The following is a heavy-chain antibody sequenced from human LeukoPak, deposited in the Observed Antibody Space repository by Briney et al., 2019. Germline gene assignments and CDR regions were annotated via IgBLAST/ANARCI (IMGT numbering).Heavy chain of an antibody. Sequence: GGSLRLSCAASGFTFSSYAMSWVRQAPGKGLEWVSAIGGSGGSTYYADSVKGRFTISRDNSKNTLYLQMNSLRAEDTAVYYCAISKPYYDFWSGYLTTFDYWGQGTLVTVSS. CDR1: GFTFSSYA. CDR2: IGGSGGST. V-gene: IGHV3-23*01. CDR3: AISKPYYDFWSGYLTTFDY. J-gene: IGHJ4*02. D-gene: IGHD3-3*01.